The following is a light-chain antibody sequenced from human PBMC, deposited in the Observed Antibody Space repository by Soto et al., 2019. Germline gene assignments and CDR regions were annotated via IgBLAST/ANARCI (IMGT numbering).Light chain of an antibody. CDR1: TSDVGGYNY. V-gene: IGLV2-14*01. CDR2: DVS. Sequence: QPVLTQPASVSGSPEQSITISCPGTTSDVGGYNYVSWYQQHPGKAPKLMIYDVSNRPSGVSNRFSGSKSGNTASLTISGLQAEDEADYYCSSYTSSSTYVFGTGTKVTVL. J-gene: IGLJ1*01. CDR3: SSYTSSSTYV.